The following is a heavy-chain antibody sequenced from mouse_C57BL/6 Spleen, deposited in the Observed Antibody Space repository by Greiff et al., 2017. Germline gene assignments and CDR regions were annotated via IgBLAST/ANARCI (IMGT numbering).Heavy chain of an antibody. D-gene: IGHD1-1*01. CDR3: ARPYGSSLSYWYFDV. V-gene: IGHV1-64*01. J-gene: IGHJ1*03. Sequence: QVHVKQPGAELVKPGASVTLSCKASGYTFTSYWMHWVKQRPGQGLEWIGMIHPNSGSTNYNEKFKSKATLTLDKSSSTAYMQLSSLTSEDSAVYYCARPYGSSLSYWYFDVWGTGTTVTVSS. CDR1: GYTFTSYW. CDR2: IHPNSGST.